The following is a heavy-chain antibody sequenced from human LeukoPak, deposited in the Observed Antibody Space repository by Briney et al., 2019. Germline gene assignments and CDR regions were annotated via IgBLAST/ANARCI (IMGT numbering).Heavy chain of an antibody. CDR3: AGGVLHGGGNWFDP. D-gene: IGHD3-16*01. Sequence: ASVKVSCKTSGYTFTGYYMHWLRQAPGQGLEWMGRINPNSGGTYYAQKFRSRVTMPRDTSISTAYMELASLISDDTAVYYCAGGVLHGGGNWFDPWGQGTLVTVSS. CDR1: GYTFTGYY. J-gene: IGHJ5*02. CDR2: INPNSGGT. V-gene: IGHV1-2*06.